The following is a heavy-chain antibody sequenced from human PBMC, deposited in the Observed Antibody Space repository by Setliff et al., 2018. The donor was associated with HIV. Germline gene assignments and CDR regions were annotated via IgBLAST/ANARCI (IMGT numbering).Heavy chain of an antibody. D-gene: IGHD5-18*01. CDR1: GGSIISSHW. V-gene: IGHV4-4*02. Sequence: TSETLSLTCTVSGGSIISSHWWSWVRQPPGKGLEWIGEIFHSGSPNYNPSLKSRLTISVDKSKNQFSLKLTSVTAADTAVYYCARVGLPYTSGRLDQWGQGSLVTVSS. J-gene: IGHJ4*02. CDR2: IFHSGSP. CDR3: ARVGLPYTSGRLDQ.